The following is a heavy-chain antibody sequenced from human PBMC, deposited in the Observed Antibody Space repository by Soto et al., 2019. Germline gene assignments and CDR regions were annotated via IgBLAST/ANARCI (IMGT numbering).Heavy chain of an antibody. Sequence: ESLQISCKGSGYSFASHWVAWVRQMPEKGLEWIGTIYPGDSDTKYSPAFRGQVTISADTSVSTAYLQWRSLEATDSAIYYCARYSGSYWHYLDFWGQGTLVTVS. D-gene: IGHD1-26*01. CDR3: ARYSGSYWHYLDF. J-gene: IGHJ4*02. V-gene: IGHV5-51*01. CDR2: IYPGDSDT. CDR1: GYSFASHW.